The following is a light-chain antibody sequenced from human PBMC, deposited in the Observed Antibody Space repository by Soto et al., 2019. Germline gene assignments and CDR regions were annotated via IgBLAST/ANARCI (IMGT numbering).Light chain of an antibody. V-gene: IGKV3-15*01. CDR2: GAS. Sequence: MALSAATLSVSQGARATLSCRASQSVGSDLVWYRQKPGQAPRLLIYGASNRATGVPDRFSGSGSGTVFTLTISSLQSDDFAVYCCQQYLDWPRTFGQGTKVDNK. J-gene: IGKJ1*01. CDR1: QSVGSD. CDR3: QQYLDWPRT.